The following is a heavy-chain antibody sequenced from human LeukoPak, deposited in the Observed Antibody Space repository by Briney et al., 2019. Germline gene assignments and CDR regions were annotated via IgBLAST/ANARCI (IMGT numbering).Heavy chain of an antibody. V-gene: IGHV4-34*01. J-gene: IGHJ6*03. D-gene: IGHD6-19*01. CDR2: INHSGST. CDR1: GGFFSGYY. Sequence: SETLSLTCAVYGGFFSGYYWSWIRQPPGKGLEWIGEINHSGSTNYNPSLKSRVTISVDTSKNQFSLKLSSVTAADTAVYYCARQSMGSGWYYYYYMDVWGKGTTVTISS. CDR3: ARQSMGSGWYYYYYMDV.